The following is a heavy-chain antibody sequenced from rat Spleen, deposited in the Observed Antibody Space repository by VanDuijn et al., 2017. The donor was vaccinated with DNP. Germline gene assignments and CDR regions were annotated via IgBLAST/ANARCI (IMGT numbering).Heavy chain of an antibody. J-gene: IGHJ1*01. V-gene: IGHV5-17*01. Sequence: EVQLVESGGGLVRPGNSLRLSCAASGFIFSDYAMAWVRQSPKMGLEWVATIIYDGSSTFYRDSVTGRFTISRENAKNTLYLQMTSLRSEDTALYYCARHYSRRYFDFWGPGTMVTVSS. D-gene: IGHD1-2*01. CDR3: ARHYSRRYFDF. CDR1: GFIFSDYA. CDR2: IIYDGSST.